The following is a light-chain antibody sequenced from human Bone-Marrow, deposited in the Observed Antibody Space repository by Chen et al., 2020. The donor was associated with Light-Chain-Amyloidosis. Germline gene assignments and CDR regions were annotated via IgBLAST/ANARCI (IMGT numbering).Light chain of an antibody. V-gene: IGLV3-21*02. CDR3: QVWDRSSDRPV. Sequence: SYVLTQPSSVSVAPGQTATIACGGNNIGSTRVPWYQQAPGQAPLLVVNDDSDRPSGIPERLCGSNSGNTATLTISRVEAGDEADYYCQVWDRSSDRPVFGGGTKLTVL. CDR2: DDS. J-gene: IGLJ3*02. CDR1: NIGSTR.